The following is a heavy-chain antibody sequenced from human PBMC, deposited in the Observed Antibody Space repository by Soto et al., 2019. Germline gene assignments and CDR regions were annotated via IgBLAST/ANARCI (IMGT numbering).Heavy chain of an antibody. D-gene: IGHD2-15*01. CDR1: GFTFSSYS. Sequence: GGSLRLSCAASGFTFSSYSMNWVRQAPGKGLEWVSYISSSSSTIYYADSVKGRFTISRDNAKNSLYLQMNSLRAEDTAVYYCARERGLCSGGSCYRPTYAFDIWGQGKMVTVSS. CDR2: ISSSSSTI. V-gene: IGHV3-48*01. CDR3: ARERGLCSGGSCYRPTYAFDI. J-gene: IGHJ3*02.